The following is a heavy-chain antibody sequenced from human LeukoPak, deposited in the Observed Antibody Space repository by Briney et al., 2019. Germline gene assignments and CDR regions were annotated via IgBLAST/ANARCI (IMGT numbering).Heavy chain of an antibody. CDR3: ARGGSSWSYAMDV. V-gene: IGHV4-4*07. J-gene: IGHJ6*02. D-gene: IGHD6-13*01. CDR1: GGSISSYY. Sequence: MSSETLSLTCTVSGGSISSYYWSWIRQPAGKGLEWIGRIYESGSTYHNPSLKSRVTISVDMSKNQFSLKASSVTAADTAVYYCARGGSSWSYAMDVWGQGTTVTVSS. CDR2: IYESGST.